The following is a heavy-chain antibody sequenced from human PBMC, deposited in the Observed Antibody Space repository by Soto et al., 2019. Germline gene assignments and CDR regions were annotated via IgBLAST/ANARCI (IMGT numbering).Heavy chain of an antibody. CDR1: GGSISSGDYY. Sequence: SETLSLTCTVSGGSISSGDYYWSWIRQPPGKGLEGIGYIYYSGSTYYNPSLKSRVTISVDTSKNQFSLKLSSVTAADTAVYYCARDRRDIVVVPAAMPGYYYYGMDVWGQGTTVTVSS. V-gene: IGHV4-30-4*01. CDR3: ARDRRDIVVVPAAMPGYYYYGMDV. J-gene: IGHJ6*02. CDR2: IYYSGST. D-gene: IGHD2-2*01.